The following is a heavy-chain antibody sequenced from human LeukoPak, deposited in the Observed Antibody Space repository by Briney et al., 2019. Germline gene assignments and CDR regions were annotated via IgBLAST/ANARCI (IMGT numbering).Heavy chain of an antibody. CDR1: GYTFTSYG. D-gene: IGHD3-22*01. J-gene: IGHJ4*02. Sequence: ASVKVSCKASGYTFTSYGISWVRQAPGQGLEWMGWISAYNSNTNYAQKLQGRVTMTTDTSTSTAYMELRSLRSDDTAVYYCARGAADYYDSSGYYWGQGTLVTVSS. V-gene: IGHV1-18*01. CDR2: ISAYNSNT. CDR3: ARGAADYYDSSGYY.